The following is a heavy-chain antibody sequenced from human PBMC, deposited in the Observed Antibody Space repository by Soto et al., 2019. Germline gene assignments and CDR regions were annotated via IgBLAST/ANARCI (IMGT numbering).Heavy chain of an antibody. CDR1: GFIFSTYA. V-gene: IGHV3-23*01. J-gene: IGHJ3*02. CDR2: ISSGGGTT. CDR3: AHPRGYGVFDAVDI. D-gene: IGHD4-17*01. Sequence: GGSLRLSCAASGFIFSTYAMNWVRQAPGKGLEWVSAISSGGGTTYYAESVRGRFTISRDNSINTLYLQMSRLRTEDTAVYYCAHPRGYGVFDAVDIWGRGTMVTVSS.